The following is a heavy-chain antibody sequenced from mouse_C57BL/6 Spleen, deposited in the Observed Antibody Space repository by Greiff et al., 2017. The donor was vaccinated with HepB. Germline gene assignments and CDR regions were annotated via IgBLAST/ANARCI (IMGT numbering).Heavy chain of an antibody. CDR3: TAPYYYGAFDY. Sequence: EVKLQESGGGLVQPGGSMKLSCVASGFTFSNYWMNWVRQSPEKGLEWVAQIRLKSDNYATHYAESVKGRFTISRDDSKSSVYLQMNNLRAEDTGIYYCTAPYYYGAFDYWGQGTTLTVSS. CDR2: IRLKSDNYAT. D-gene: IGHD1-1*01. V-gene: IGHV6-3*01. CDR1: GFTFSNYW. J-gene: IGHJ2*01.